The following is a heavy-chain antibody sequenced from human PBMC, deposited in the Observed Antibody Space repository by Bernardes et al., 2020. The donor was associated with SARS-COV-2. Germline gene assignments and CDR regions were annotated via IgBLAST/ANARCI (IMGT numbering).Heavy chain of an antibody. J-gene: IGHJ2*01. Sequence: GGSLRLSRAASGFTVSDNYMSWVRQAPGKGLEWVSVIYSGGSRYYADSLRGRFSVSRDNSKNTLLLQMDSLKPEDTAVYFCAREGWFYDNNGLREWYFDLWGRGNLVTVSP. V-gene: IGHV3-66*02. CDR2: IYSGGSR. CDR1: GFTVSDNY. D-gene: IGHD3-22*01. CDR3: AREGWFYDNNGLREWYFDL.